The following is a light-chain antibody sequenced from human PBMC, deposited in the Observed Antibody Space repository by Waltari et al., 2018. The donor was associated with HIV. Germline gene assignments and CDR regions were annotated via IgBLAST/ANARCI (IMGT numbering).Light chain of an antibody. Sequence: QLVLTQSPSASAPLGASVKLTCTLSSAHSSYAIAWHQQQPEKGPRYLMKVNSDGSHRKGDGIPDRFSGSSSGAERYLIISSLQSEDEADYYCQTWATGIRVFGGGTKLTVL. CDR2: VNSDGSH. CDR1: SAHSSYA. J-gene: IGLJ3*02. V-gene: IGLV4-69*01. CDR3: QTWATGIRV.